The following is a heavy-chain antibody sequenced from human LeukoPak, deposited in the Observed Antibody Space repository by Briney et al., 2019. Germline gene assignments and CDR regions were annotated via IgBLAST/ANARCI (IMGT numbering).Heavy chain of an antibody. CDR1: GGSISSGGYY. Sequence: SETLSLTCTVSGGSISSGGYYWSWIRQHPGKGLEWIGYIYYSGSTYYNPSLKSRVTISVDTSKNQFSLKLSSVTAADTAVYYCARCASTADTNWFDPWGQGTLVTVSS. CDR3: ARCASTADTNWFDP. J-gene: IGHJ5*02. D-gene: IGHD4-11*01. CDR2: IYYSGST. V-gene: IGHV4-31*03.